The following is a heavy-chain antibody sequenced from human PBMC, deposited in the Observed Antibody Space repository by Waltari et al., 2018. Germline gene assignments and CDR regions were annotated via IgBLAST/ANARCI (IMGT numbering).Heavy chain of an antibody. CDR3: ARDHYYYGSGSYFRPNYYYGMDV. V-gene: IGHV3-33*01. CDR2: IWYDGSKE. J-gene: IGHJ6*02. CDR1: GFTFSSYN. Sequence: QVQLEESGGGVVQPGRSLRLSCAASGFTFSSYNIHWVRPAPGKGLEWVALIWYDGSKEYYADSVKGRFTISRDNSKNTLYLQMNSLRAEDTAVYYCARDHYYYGSGSYFRPNYYYGMDVWGQGTTVTVSS. D-gene: IGHD3-10*01.